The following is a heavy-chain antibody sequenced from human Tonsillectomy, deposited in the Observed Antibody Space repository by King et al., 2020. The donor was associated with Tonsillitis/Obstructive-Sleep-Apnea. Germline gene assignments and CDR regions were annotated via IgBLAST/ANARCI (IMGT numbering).Heavy chain of an antibody. Sequence: VQLQESGPGLVKPSQTLSLTCTVSGGSISSGGYYWSWIRQHPGKGLEWIGCIYYSGNTYYNPSLKSRLTISVDTSKNQFSLKLSSVTPADTAVYYCARGTTVKSFDYRGQGTLVTVSS. J-gene: IGHJ4*02. CDR3: ARGTTVKSFDY. CDR1: GGSISSGGYY. CDR2: IYYSGNT. V-gene: IGHV4-31*03. D-gene: IGHD4-17*01.